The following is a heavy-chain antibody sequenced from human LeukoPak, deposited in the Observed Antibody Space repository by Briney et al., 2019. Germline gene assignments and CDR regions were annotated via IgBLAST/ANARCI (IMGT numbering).Heavy chain of an antibody. Sequence: ASVKVSCKASGGTFSSYAISWVRQAPGQGLEWMGIINPSGGSTSYAQKFQGRVTMTRGTSTSTVYMELSSLRSEVTAVYYCARGEPTHLDLDGSDYYYYYYMDVWGKGTTVTISS. D-gene: IGHD3-10*01. J-gene: IGHJ6*03. CDR1: GGTFSSYA. CDR3: ARGEPTHLDLDGSDYYYYYYMDV. V-gene: IGHV1-46*01. CDR2: INPSGGST.